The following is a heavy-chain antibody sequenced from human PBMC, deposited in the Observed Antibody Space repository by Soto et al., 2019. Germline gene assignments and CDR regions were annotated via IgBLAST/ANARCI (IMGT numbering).Heavy chain of an antibody. V-gene: IGHV4-59*12. CDR3: ARAVWFGEPGEDYYYGMDV. D-gene: IGHD3-10*01. J-gene: IGHJ6*02. CDR1: GGSISSYY. CDR2: IYYSGST. Sequence: SETLSLTCTVSGGSISSYYWSWIRQPPGKGLEWIGYIYYSGSTNYNPSLKSRVTISVDTSKNQFSLKLSSVTAADTAVYYCARAVWFGEPGEDYYYGMDVWGQGTTVTVSS.